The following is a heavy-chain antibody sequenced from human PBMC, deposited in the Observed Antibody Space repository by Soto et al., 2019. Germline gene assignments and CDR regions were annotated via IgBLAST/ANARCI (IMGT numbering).Heavy chain of an antibody. V-gene: IGHV3-23*01. CDR3: AVGIAARSLGYCSGGSCYSVDY. Sequence: EVQLLESGGGLVQPGGSLRLSCAASGFTFSSYAMSWVRQAPGKGLEWVSASSGSGGSTYYADSVKGRFTISRDNSKNTLYLQMNSLRAEDTAVYYCAVGIAARSLGYCSGGSCYSVDYWGPGTLVTVSS. CDR1: GFTFSSYA. D-gene: IGHD2-15*01. CDR2: SSGSGGST. J-gene: IGHJ4*02.